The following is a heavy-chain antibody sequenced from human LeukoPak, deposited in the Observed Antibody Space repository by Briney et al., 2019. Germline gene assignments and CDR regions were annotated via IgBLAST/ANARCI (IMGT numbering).Heavy chain of an antibody. Sequence: GGSLRLSCAASAFTFDDYSMHWVRQAPGKGLEWVSLISGDDGATYYADSVKGRFTISRDNSKNLLYLQMNSLRTEDTAVSYCAAELGYWGQGNPVTVSS. CDR2: ISGDDGAT. D-gene: IGHD3-16*01. V-gene: IGHV3-43*02. CDR3: AAELGY. CDR1: AFTFDDYS. J-gene: IGHJ4*02.